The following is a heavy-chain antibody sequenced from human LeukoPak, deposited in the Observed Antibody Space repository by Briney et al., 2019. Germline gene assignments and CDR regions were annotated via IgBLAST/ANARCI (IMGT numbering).Heavy chain of an antibody. J-gene: IGHJ3*02. D-gene: IGHD4-17*01. CDR2: ISYIGTT. Sequence: SETLSLTCAVSGDSFSSHYWTWIQQPPGRGLEWIGYISYIGTTNYNPSLKSRVTISIDTSKNQFSLKLSSVTTADTAVYYCARDLVTVTKGFDIWGLGTMVSVSS. V-gene: IGHV4-59*11. CDR3: ARDLVTVTKGFDI. CDR1: GDSFSSHY.